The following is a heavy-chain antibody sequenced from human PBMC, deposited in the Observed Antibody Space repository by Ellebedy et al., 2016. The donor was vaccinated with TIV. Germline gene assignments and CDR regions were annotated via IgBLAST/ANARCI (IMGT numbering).Heavy chain of an antibody. J-gene: IGHJ5*02. CDR1: GFTFSSYA. CDR3: ARARRRDGQNLPPFDP. Sequence: GESLKISCAASGFTFSSYAMHWVRQAPGKGLEWVAVISYDGSNKYYADSVKGRFTISRDNSKNTLYLQMNSLRAEDTAVYYCARARRRDGQNLPPFDPWGQGTLVTVSS. D-gene: IGHD5-24*01. V-gene: IGHV3-30-3*01. CDR2: ISYDGSNK.